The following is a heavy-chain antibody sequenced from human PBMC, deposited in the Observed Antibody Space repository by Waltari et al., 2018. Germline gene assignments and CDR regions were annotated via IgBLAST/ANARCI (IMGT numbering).Heavy chain of an antibody. Sequence: EVQLVESGGGLVQPGGSLRLSCAASGFTFRSYWMSWVRQAPGKGLEWVANIKQEGSEKYYVDSVKGRFTISRDNAKNSLYLQMNSLRAEDTAVYYCARDSDSGYPKGEIDYWGQGTLVTVSS. D-gene: IGHD5-12*01. J-gene: IGHJ4*02. CDR1: GFTFRSYW. CDR2: IKQEGSEK. V-gene: IGHV3-7*01. CDR3: ARDSDSGYPKGEIDY.